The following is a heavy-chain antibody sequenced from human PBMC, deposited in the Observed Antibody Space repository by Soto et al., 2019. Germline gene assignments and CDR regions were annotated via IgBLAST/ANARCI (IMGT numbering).Heavy chain of an antibody. D-gene: IGHD3-22*01. CDR3: ARNEAYYYDSSGPPAAFDI. CDR1: GGSISSSSYY. J-gene: IGHJ3*02. V-gene: IGHV4-39*01. Sequence: ASETLSLTCTVSGGSISSSSYYWGWIRQPPGKGLEWIGSIYYSGSTYYNPSLKSRVTISVDTSKNQFSLKLSSVTAADTAVYYCARNEAYYYDSSGPPAAFDIWGQGTMVTVSS. CDR2: IYYSGST.